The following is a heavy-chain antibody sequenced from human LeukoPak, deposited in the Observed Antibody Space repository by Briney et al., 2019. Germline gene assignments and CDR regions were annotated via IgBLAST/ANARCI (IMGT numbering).Heavy chain of an antibody. CDR3: ARGRTSIAARPHWYFDL. Sequence: KPSETLSLTCAVYGGSFSGYYWSWIRQPPGKGLEWIGEINHSGSTNYNPSLKSRVTISVDTSKNQFSLKLSSVTAADTAVYYCARGRTSIAARPHWYFDLWGRGTLVTVSS. V-gene: IGHV4-34*01. D-gene: IGHD6-6*01. CDR2: INHSGST. CDR1: GGSFSGYY. J-gene: IGHJ2*01.